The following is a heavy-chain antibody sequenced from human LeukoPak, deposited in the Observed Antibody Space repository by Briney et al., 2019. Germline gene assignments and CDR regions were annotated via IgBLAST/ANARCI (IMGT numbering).Heavy chain of an antibody. D-gene: IGHD6-19*01. CDR3: AKDKGGIAVAGIFGRGYYYYYMDV. V-gene: IGHV4-39*07. Sequence: PSETLSLTCTVSGGSISSSSYYWGWTRQPPGKGLEWIGSIYYSGSTYYNPSLKSRVTISVDTSKNQFSLKLSSVTAADTAVYYCAKDKGGIAVAGIFGRGYYYYYMDVWGKGTTVTVSS. CDR2: IYYSGST. CDR1: GGSISSSSYY. J-gene: IGHJ6*03.